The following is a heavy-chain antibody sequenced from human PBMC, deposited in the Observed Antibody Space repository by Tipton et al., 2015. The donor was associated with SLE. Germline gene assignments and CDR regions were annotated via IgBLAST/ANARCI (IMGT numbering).Heavy chain of an antibody. CDR2: IYYSGST. V-gene: IGHV4-34*01. CDR3: ARGPVSFEPGYDY. Sequence: TLSLTCAVYGGSFSGYYWSWIRQPPGKGLEWIGSIYYSGSTYYNPSLKSRVTISVDTSKNQFSLKLSSVTAADTAVYYCARGPVSFEPGYDYWGQGTLVTVSS. CDR1: GGSFSGYY. J-gene: IGHJ4*02. D-gene: IGHD1-14*01.